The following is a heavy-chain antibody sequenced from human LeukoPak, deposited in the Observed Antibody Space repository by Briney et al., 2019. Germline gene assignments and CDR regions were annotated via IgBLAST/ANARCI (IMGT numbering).Heavy chain of an antibody. Sequence: SGGPVTLPCAASGFHFSNFWMSGLGHSTGKGLVWLANINQEGCEKTYVDSVTGRFIISRDNAKNTVYLQMNRLRAEDTALYYCARGSEHSSDGYHWGQGTLVTVYS. J-gene: IGHJ4*02. CDR3: ARGSEHSSDGYH. V-gene: IGHV3-7*04. CDR1: GFHFSNFW. D-gene: IGHD6-19*01. CDR2: INQEGCEK.